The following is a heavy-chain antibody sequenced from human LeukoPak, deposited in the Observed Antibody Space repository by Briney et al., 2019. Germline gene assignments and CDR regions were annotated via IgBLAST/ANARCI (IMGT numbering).Heavy chain of an antibody. D-gene: IGHD7-27*01. J-gene: IGHJ4*02. Sequence: SETLSLTCTVSGGSISSYYWSWIRQPPGKGLEWIGYIYYSGSTNYNPSLKSRVTISVNTSKNQFSLKLSSVTAADTAVYYWARDGNWAYFDYWSQGTLVTVSS. CDR3: ARDGNWAYFDY. CDR2: IYYSGST. CDR1: GGSISSYY. V-gene: IGHV4-59*01.